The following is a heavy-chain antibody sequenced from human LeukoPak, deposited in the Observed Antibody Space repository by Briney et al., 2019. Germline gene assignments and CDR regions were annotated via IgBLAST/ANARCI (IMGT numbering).Heavy chain of an antibody. D-gene: IGHD3-10*01. J-gene: IGHJ6*02. CDR3: ARDRRAYYYGSGSYQYYYYYGMDV. CDR2: ISAYNGNT. V-gene: IGHV1-18*01. CDR1: GYTFTSYG. Sequence: ASVKASCKASGYTFTSYGISWVRQAPGQGLEWMGWISAYNGNTNYAQKLQGRVTMTTDTSTSTAYMELRSLRSDDTAVYYCARDRRAYYYGSGSYQYYYYYGMDVWGQGTTVTVSS.